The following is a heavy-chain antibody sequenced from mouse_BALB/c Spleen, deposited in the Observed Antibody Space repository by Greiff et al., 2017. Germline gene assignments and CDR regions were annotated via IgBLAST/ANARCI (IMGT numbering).Heavy chain of an antibody. CDR1: GFAFSSYD. Sequence: DVHLVESGGGLVKPGGSLKLSCAASGFAFSSYDMSWVRQTPEKRLEWVAYISSGGGSTYYPDTVKGRITISRDNAKNTLYLQMSSLKSEDTAMYYCARHDDDGYYDYWGQGTTLTVSA. V-gene: IGHV5-12-1*01. CDR3: ARHDDDGYYDY. D-gene: IGHD2-3*01. J-gene: IGHJ2*01. CDR2: ISSGGGST.